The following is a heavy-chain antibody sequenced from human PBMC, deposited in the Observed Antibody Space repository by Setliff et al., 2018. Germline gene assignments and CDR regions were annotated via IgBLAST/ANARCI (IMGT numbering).Heavy chain of an antibody. Sequence: PSETLSLTCTVSGDSISSSSYYWGWIRQPPGKGLEWIGSIYHSGSTYYNPSLKSRVTLSVDTSKNQFSLKLSSVTAADTAVYYCARDVRVASSSWFKSAFDIWGQGTMVTVS. CDR2: IYHSGST. CDR3: ARDVRVASSSWFKSAFDI. CDR1: GDSISSSSYY. V-gene: IGHV4-39*07. D-gene: IGHD6-13*01. J-gene: IGHJ3*02.